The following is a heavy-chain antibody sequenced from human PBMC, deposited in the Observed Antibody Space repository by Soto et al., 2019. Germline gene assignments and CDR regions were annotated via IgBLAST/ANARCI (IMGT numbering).Heavy chain of an antibody. D-gene: IGHD2-8*02. J-gene: IGHJ4*02. CDR1: GFAFSSHG. CDR3: AKACSTGGNCFIIDH. V-gene: IGHV3-30*18. CDR2: ISYDGSTK. Sequence: QVQLVESGGGVAQPGRSLRLSCAASGFAFSSHGMHWVRQAPGKGLEWAAVISYDGSTKYYADSVKGRFTISRDNSNNTLYLQMSSLRVEDTAVYYRAKACSTGGNCFIIDHWGQGILVTVSS.